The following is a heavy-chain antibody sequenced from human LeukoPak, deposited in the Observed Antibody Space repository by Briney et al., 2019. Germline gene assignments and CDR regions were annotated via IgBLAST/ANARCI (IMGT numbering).Heavy chain of an antibody. D-gene: IGHD3-3*01. CDR2: IRTSGST. CDR1: GGSTSNYF. J-gene: IGHJ4*02. Sequence: SETLSLTCTVSGGSTSNYFCTWLRQSAGKGLEWIGRIRTSGSTNYSPSLKSRVSMSVDTSKNQFSLKLSSVTAADTAVYYCARDPEGHGYYFDYWGQGALVTVSS. CDR3: ARDPEGHGYYFDY. V-gene: IGHV4-4*07.